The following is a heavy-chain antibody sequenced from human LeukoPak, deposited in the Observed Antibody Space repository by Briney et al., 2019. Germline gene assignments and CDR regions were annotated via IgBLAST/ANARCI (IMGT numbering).Heavy chain of an antibody. J-gene: IGHJ4*02. CDR1: GFTFSSSA. V-gene: IGHV3-23*01. CDR2: ISGSGGST. CDR3: AKEYYYDPIALFDY. D-gene: IGHD3-22*01. Sequence: GGSLRLSCAASGFTFSSSAMSWVRQAPGKGLEWVSAISGSGGSTYYADSVEGRFTISRDNSKNTLYLQMNSLRAEDTAVYYCAKEYYYDPIALFDYWGQGTLVTVSS.